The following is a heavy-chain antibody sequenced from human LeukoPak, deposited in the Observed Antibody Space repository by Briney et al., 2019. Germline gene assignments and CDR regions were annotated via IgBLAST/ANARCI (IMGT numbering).Heavy chain of an antibody. CDR1: GGSISNYY. CDR3: ARALYSASWSY. D-gene: IGHD6-13*01. Sequence: SETLSLTCTVSGGSISNYYWTWIRQPPGKGLESIGYIYNSGNTNYNPSLKSRVTISVVTSKNQFSLELSSVTTSDTAVYYCARALYSASWSYWGPGTLVTVSS. J-gene: IGHJ4*02. CDR2: IYNSGNT. V-gene: IGHV4-59*01.